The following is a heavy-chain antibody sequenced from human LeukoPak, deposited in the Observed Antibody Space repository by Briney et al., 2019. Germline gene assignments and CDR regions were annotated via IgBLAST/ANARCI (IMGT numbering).Heavy chain of an antibody. Sequence: GGSLRLSCAASGFTFSSYGMHWVRQAPGKRREWVAVIWYDGSNKYYADSVKGRFTISRDNSKNTLYLQMNSLRAEDTAMYYCTKYCSSTSCYGGLDYWGQGTLVTVSS. CDR1: GFTFSSYG. CDR3: TKYCSSTSCYGGLDY. D-gene: IGHD2-2*01. J-gene: IGHJ4*02. CDR2: IWYDGSNK. V-gene: IGHV3-33*06.